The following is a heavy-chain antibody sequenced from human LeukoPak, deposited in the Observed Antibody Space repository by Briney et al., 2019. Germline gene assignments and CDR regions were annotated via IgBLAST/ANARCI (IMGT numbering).Heavy chain of an antibody. V-gene: IGHV4-59*01. CDR2: IYYSGST. J-gene: IGHJ4*02. Sequence: SETLSLTCTVSGGSISSYYWSWIRQPPGKGLEWIGYIYYSGSTNYNPSLKSRVTISVDTSKNQFSLKLSSVTAADTAVYYCARHYCSGGSCYFYFDYWGQGTPVTVSS. D-gene: IGHD2-15*01. CDR1: GGSISSYY. CDR3: ARHYCSGGSCYFYFDY.